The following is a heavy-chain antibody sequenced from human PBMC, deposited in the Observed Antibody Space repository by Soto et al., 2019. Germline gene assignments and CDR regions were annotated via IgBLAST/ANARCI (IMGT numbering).Heavy chain of an antibody. J-gene: IGHJ5*02. D-gene: IGHD4-17*01. V-gene: IGHV4-4*02. CDR3: ARDSSTVARGGFDP. CDR1: SGSISSSNW. CDR2: IYHSGST. Sequence: QVQLQESGPGLVKPSGTLSLTCAVSSGSISSSNWWSWVRQPPGQGLEWIGEIYHSGSTNYNPSLKSRVTISVDKSKHQFSLKLSSVTAADTAVYYCARDSSTVARGGFDPWGQGTLVTVSS.